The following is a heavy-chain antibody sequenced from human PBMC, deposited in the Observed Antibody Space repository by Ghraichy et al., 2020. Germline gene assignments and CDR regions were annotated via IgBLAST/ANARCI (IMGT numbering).Heavy chain of an antibody. CDR3: ARSYSSSWYYFDY. CDR1: GGSISSYY. V-gene: IGHV4-59*01. CDR2: IYYSGST. Sequence: SETLSLTCTVSGGSISSYYWSWIRQPPGKGLEWIGYIYYSGSTNYNPSLKSRVTISVDTSKNQFSLKLSSVTAADTAVYYCARSYSSSWYYFDYWGQGTLVTVSS. J-gene: IGHJ4*02. D-gene: IGHD6-13*01.